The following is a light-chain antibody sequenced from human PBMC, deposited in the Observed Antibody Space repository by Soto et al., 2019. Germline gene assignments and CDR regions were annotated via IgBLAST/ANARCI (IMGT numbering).Light chain of an antibody. V-gene: IGKV1-39*01. CDR3: QQYNNWPGT. CDR1: QTISSY. CDR2: SAS. J-gene: IGKJ3*01. Sequence: DIQMTQSPASLSASVGDRVTITCRASQTISSYLNWYQQKAGAAPKLLIYSASTLQSGVPSRFSGSGSGTEFTLTISSLQSEDFAVYYCQQYNNWPGTFGPGTKVDIK.